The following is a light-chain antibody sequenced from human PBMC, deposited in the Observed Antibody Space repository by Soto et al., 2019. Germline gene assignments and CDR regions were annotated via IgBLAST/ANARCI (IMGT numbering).Light chain of an antibody. CDR1: QSVLYSSNNKNY. J-gene: IGKJ4*01. V-gene: IGKV4-1*01. Sequence: DIERTQSPDSLAVSLGERATINCKSSQSVLYSSNNKNYLAWYQQKPRQPPKLLIYWASTRESGVPDRFSGSGSGTDFTLTISSLQAEDVAVYYCQQYYSTPLTFGGGTKVEIK. CDR3: QQYYSTPLT. CDR2: WAS.